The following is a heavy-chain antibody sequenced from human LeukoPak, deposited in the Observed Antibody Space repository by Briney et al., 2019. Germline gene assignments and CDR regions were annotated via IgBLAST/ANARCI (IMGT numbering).Heavy chain of an antibody. Sequence: GGSLRLSCAASGFTFSSYWMSWVRQAPGKGLEWVANIKQDGSEKYSVDSVKGRFTISRDNAKNSMYMQMNSLRAEDTAVYYCARVMSASVWRSYGSYYYYYYMDIWGKGTTVTVSS. CDR3: ARVMSASVWRSYGSYYYYYYMDI. D-gene: IGHD3-16*01. J-gene: IGHJ6*03. V-gene: IGHV3-7*01. CDR2: IKQDGSEK. CDR1: GFTFSSYW.